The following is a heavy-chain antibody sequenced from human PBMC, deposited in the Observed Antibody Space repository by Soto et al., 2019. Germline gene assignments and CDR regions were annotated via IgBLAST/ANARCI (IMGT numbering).Heavy chain of an antibody. V-gene: IGHV3-33*01. CDR1: GFDFSRYG. CDR3: ARLKLVAGRNRFDP. D-gene: IGHD6-19*01. J-gene: IGHJ5*02. Sequence: QVQLVESGGGVVQPGRSLRLSCEASGFDFSRYGMHWVRQAPGKGLEWVSVILYDGSTKYYADSVKGRFTVSRDNSRNTLYLQMNSLRAEDTAVYYCARLKLVAGRNRFDPWGQGTMVTVSS. CDR2: ILYDGSTK.